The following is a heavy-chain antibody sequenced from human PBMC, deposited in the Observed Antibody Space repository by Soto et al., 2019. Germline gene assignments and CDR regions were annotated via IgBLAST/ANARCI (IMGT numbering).Heavy chain of an antibody. CDR2: INAGNGNT. J-gene: IGHJ6*02. CDR3: ARLVGSSSNYYYGMDV. V-gene: IGHV1-3*01. Sequence: ASVKVSCKASGYTFTSYAMHWVRQAPGQRLEWMGWINAGNGNTKYSQKFQGRVTITRDTSASTAYMELSSLRSEDTAVYYCARLVGSSSNYYYGMDVWGQGTTVTVSS. D-gene: IGHD6-6*01. CDR1: GYTFTSYA.